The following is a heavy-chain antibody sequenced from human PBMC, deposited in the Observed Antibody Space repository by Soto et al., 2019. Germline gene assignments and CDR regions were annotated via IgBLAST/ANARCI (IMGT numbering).Heavy chain of an antibody. J-gene: IGHJ5*02. Sequence: SETLSLTCTVSGGSISSGGYYWSWIRQPPGKGLEWIGFIYYTGSTNYNPSLKSRVTLSLGTSKNQFSLKLSSVTAADTAVYYCARASSCAYDSCAFDPWGQGTLVTVSS. CDR2: IYYTGST. CDR3: ARASSCAYDSCAFDP. D-gene: IGHD3-16*01. V-gene: IGHV4-61*08. CDR1: GGSISSGGYY.